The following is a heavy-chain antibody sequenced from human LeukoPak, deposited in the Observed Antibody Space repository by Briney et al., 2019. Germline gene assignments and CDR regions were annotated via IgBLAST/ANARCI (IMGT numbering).Heavy chain of an antibody. CDR2: ICYSGTT. Sequence: PSETLSLTCTVSGASISSGGYCWSWIRQHPGKGLEWIGYICYSGTTYYNPSLKSRVTISVDMSENQFSLKLSSVTAADTAVYYCANYGAGTYRFDPWGQGTLSPSPQ. J-gene: IGHJ5*02. CDR1: GASISSGGYC. V-gene: IGHV4-31*03. D-gene: IGHD3-10*01. CDR3: ANYGAGTYRFDP.